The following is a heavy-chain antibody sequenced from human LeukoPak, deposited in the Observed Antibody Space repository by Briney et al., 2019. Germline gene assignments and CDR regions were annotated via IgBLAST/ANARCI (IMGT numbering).Heavy chain of an antibody. V-gene: IGHV4-4*01. D-gene: IGHD6-25*01. J-gene: IGHJ4*02. CDR3: AREGGFYRPLDY. CDR1: GGSDSSTNW. Sequence: PSETLSLTCGVSGGSDSSTNWWTWIRQPPGKGLEWIGEVHLDGRTNFNPSLKSRLTMSVDLSENHVSLKLTSVTAADTAVYCCAREGGFYRPLDYSGQGTLVTVSS. CDR2: VHLDGRT.